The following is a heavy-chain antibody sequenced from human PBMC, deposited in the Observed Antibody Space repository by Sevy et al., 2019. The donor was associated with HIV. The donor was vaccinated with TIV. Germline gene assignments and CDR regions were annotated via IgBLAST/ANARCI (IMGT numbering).Heavy chain of an antibody. Sequence: GGSLRLSCKPSGFTFVTYAMNWVRQFPGKGLEWVSTIYGSGVAPYYAASVKGRFTISRDNSKNTLYLQMNSLRTEDTALYYCAGARYDSSGSFDAFDVWGQGTMVTVSS. V-gene: IGHV3-23*01. D-gene: IGHD3-22*01. CDR3: AGARYDSSGSFDAFDV. J-gene: IGHJ3*01. CDR2: IYGSGVAP. CDR1: GFTFVTYA.